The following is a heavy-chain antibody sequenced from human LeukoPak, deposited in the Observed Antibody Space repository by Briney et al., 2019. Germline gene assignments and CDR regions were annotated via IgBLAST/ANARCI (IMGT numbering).Heavy chain of an antibody. Sequence: PGGSLRLSCAASGFTFSDYYMSWIRQAPGQGLEWVSYISSSGTTIYYADSVKGRFTISRDNSRNTLYLQMNTLRAEDTAVYFCAKSPVSSCRGSFCYPFDYWGQGNLVTVSS. D-gene: IGHD2-15*01. CDR3: AKSPVSSCRGSFCYPFDY. CDR2: ISSSGTTI. J-gene: IGHJ4*02. V-gene: IGHV3-11*01. CDR1: GFTFSDYY.